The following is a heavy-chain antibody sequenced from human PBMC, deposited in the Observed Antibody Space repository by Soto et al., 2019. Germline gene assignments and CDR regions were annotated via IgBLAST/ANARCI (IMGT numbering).Heavy chain of an antibody. CDR1: HGAISSYY. CDR2: VYYSGSA. D-gene: IGHD4-4*01. J-gene: IGHJ4*02. CDR3: ARGHSDFDY. V-gene: IGHV4-59*01. Sequence: LSLTCTVSHGAISSYYWSWIRQPPGKGLEWLGYVYYSGSAIYNPSLNSRVTISVDTSKNQFALKLSSVTAADTAMYYCARGHSDFDYWGQGTPLTVSS.